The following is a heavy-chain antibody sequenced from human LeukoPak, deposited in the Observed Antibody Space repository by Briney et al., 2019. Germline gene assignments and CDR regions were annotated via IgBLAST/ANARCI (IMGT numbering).Heavy chain of an antibody. CDR2: ISSSSSYI. CDR1: GFTFSSYS. D-gene: IGHD1-1*01. CDR3: ARDPVPATARHFDY. J-gene: IGHJ4*02. V-gene: IGHV3-21*01. Sequence: GGSLRLSCAASGFTFSSYSMNWVRQAPGKGLEWVSSISSSSSYIYYADSVKGRFTISRDNSKNTLYLQMNSQRGEDTGVYYCARDPVPATARHFDYWGQGTLVTVSS.